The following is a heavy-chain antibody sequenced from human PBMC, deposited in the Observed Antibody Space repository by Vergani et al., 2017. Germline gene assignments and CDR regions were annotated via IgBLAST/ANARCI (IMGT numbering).Heavy chain of an antibody. CDR3: ARYYYSWSGSSYGMDV. CDR2: IYYSGST. D-gene: IGHD3-22*01. Sequence: QVQLQQWGPGLLKPSQTLSLTCTVSGGSISSGDYYWSWIRQPPGKGLEWIGYIYYSGSTYYNPSLKSRLTFSVDTSKNQFSLKLSSVTAADAAVYYCARYYYSWSGSSYGMDVWGQGTTVTVSS. V-gene: IGHV4-30-4*08. J-gene: IGHJ6*02. CDR1: GGSISSGDYY.